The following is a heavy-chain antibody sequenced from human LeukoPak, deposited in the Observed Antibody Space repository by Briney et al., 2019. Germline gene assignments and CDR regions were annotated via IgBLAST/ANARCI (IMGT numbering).Heavy chain of an antibody. Sequence: PSGTLSLTCAVSGGSISNYFWNWIRQPPGKGLESIGYIYYSGSSNYNPSLKSRVTISLDTSKNQFSLRLSSVTAADTAVYYCARFPGSAEYRHYYYMDVWGKGTTVTVSS. CDR1: GGSISNYF. J-gene: IGHJ6*03. D-gene: IGHD2-15*01. V-gene: IGHV4-59*01. CDR3: ARFPGSAEYRHYYYMDV. CDR2: IYYSGSS.